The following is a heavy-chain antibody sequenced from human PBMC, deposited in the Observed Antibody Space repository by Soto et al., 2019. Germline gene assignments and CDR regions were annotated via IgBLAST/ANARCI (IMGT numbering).Heavy chain of an antibody. CDR1: GYTFANYG. CDR2: INAGDGGT. Sequence: ASVKVSCKASGYTFANYGIHWVRQAPGQRLEWMGWINAGDGGTKYSENFQDRVTITRDTSASTVYLGLSSLSSEDTASYNCARTGHSGSYDFWGQGTLVTVSS. J-gene: IGHJ4*02. CDR3: ARTGHSGSYDF. V-gene: IGHV1-3*01. D-gene: IGHD3-22*01.